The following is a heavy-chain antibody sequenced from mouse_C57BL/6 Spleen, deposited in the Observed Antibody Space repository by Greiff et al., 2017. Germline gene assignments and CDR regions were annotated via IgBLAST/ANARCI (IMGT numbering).Heavy chain of an antibody. CDR1: GFTFSSYG. Sequence: EVKVVESGGDLVKPGGSLKLSCAASGFTFSSYGMSWVRQTPDKRLEWVATISSGGSYTYYPDSVKGRFTISRDNAKNTLYLQMSSLKSEDTAMYYCARNVVTTAVAGYFDVWGTGPTVTVSS. CDR3: ARNVVTTAVAGYFDV. D-gene: IGHD1-1*01. J-gene: IGHJ1*03. CDR2: ISSGGSYT. V-gene: IGHV5-6*01.